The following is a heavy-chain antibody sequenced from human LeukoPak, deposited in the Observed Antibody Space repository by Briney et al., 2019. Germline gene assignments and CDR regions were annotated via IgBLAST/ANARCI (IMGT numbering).Heavy chain of an antibody. V-gene: IGHV3-30*18. CDR2: ISFDGRTK. D-gene: IGHD3-10*01. J-gene: IGHJ4*02. CDR1: KFTFSNYG. CDR3: AKEYDSGGYGAYFDY. Sequence: GGSLRLSCTASKFTFSNYGMQWVRQAPGEGLEWVAVISFDGRTKYYAGSVKGRFTLSRDNSRNTLDLQMNSLGPEDTAVYYCAKEYDSGGYGAYFDYWGRGTLVTVSS.